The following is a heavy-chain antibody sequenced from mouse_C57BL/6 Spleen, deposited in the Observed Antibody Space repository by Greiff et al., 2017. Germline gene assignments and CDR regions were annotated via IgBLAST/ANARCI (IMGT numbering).Heavy chain of an antibody. Sequence: QVQLQQPGAEPVRPGSSVKLSCKASGYTFTSYWMHWVKQRPIQGLEWIGNIDPSDSETHYNQKFKDKATLTVDKSSSTAYMQLSSLTSEDSAVYYCARFGGLGVYFDYWGQGTTLTVSS. CDR2: IDPSDSET. CDR1: GYTFTSYW. D-gene: IGHD2-4*01. V-gene: IGHV1-52*01. CDR3: ARFGGLGVYFDY. J-gene: IGHJ2*01.